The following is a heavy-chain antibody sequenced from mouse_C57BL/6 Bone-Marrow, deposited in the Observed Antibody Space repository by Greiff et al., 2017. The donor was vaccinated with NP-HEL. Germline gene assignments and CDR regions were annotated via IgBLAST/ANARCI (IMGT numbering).Heavy chain of an antibody. CDR3: ARGGSNPFDY. Sequence: QVQLKESGAELARPVASVKLSCKASGSTFASYGISWVKQRTGQGLEWIGEIYPRSGNTYYNEKFKGKATLTADKSSSTAYMELRSLTSEDSAVYCCARGGSNPFDYWGQGTTLTVSS. CDR1: GSTFASYG. V-gene: IGHV1-81*01. J-gene: IGHJ2*01. CDR2: IYPRSGNT. D-gene: IGHD2-5*01.